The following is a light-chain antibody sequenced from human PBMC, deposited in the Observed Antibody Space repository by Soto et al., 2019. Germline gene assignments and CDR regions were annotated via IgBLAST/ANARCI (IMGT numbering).Light chain of an antibody. CDR3: QVWDSSTVL. CDR2: RDS. CDR1: NIGIKN. V-gene: IGLV3-9*01. J-gene: IGLJ2*01. Sequence: SYELTQPLSVSVALGQTARITCGGNNIGIKNVHWYQQKPGQAPVLVIYRDSNRPSGIPEGFSGSNSGNTATLTISRAQAGDEADYYCQVWDSSTVLFGGGTKLTVL.